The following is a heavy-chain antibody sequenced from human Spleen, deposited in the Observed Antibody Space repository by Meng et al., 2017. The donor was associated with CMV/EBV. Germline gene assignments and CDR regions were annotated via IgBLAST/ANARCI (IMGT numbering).Heavy chain of an antibody. CDR1: GYSFTAYY. Sequence: ASVKVSCKASGYSFTAYYIYWVRQAPGQGLEWMGWINPDSGGTNYAKKFQVRVTMTRDASISTAYMELTRVRSDDTAVYYCVRGLGGIPIDYYYYYGMDVWGQGTTVTVSS. V-gene: IGHV1-2*02. CDR2: INPDSGGT. D-gene: IGHD3-16*01. J-gene: IGHJ6*02. CDR3: VRGLGGIPIDYYYYYGMDV.